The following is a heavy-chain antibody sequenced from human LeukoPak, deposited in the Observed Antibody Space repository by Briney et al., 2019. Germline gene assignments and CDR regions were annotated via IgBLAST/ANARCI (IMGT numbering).Heavy chain of an antibody. CDR1: GGSFSGYY. J-gene: IGHJ3*02. D-gene: IGHD3-22*01. CDR3: ARTYYDSSVIRRAFDT. CDR2: INHSGST. Sequence: SETLSLTCAVYGGSFSGYYWSWIRQPPGKGLEWIGEINHSGSTNYNPSLKSRVTISVDTSKNQFSLKLSSVTAADTAVYYCARTYYDSSVIRRAFDTWGQGTMVTVSS. V-gene: IGHV4-34*01.